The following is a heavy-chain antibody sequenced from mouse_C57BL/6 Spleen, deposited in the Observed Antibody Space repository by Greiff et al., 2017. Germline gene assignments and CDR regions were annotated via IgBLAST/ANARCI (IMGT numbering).Heavy chain of an antibody. J-gene: IGHJ4*01. D-gene: IGHD2-5*01. Sequence: QVQLKQSGPELVKPGASVKISCKASGYAFSSSWMNWVKQRPGKGLEWIGRIYPGDGDTNYNGKFKGKATLTADKSSSTAYMQLSSLTSEDSAVYFCARDSNYVRAMDYWGQGTSVTVSS. CDR3: ARDSNYVRAMDY. CDR1: GYAFSSSW. CDR2: IYPGDGDT. V-gene: IGHV1-82*01.